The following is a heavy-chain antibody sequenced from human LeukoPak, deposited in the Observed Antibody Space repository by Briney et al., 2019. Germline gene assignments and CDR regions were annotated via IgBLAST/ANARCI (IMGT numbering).Heavy chain of an antibody. CDR3: ARDGGYSYGYYFDN. D-gene: IGHD5-18*01. CDR1: GGSISSYY. J-gene: IGHJ4*02. Sequence: SETLSLTCTVSGGSISSYYRSWIRQPAGKGLEWIGRIYTSGSTNYNPSLKSRVTMSLDTSKKQFYLRLSSVTAADTAVYYCARDGGYSYGYYFDNWGQGTLVTVSS. CDR2: IYTSGST. V-gene: IGHV4-4*07.